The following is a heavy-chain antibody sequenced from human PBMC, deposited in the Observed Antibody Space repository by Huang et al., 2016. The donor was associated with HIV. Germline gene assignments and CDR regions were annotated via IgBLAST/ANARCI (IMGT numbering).Heavy chain of an antibody. D-gene: IGHD6-6*01. Sequence: QVQLQQWGAGLFRPSETLSLTCAVYGGSFNGYYWTWIRPYPGKGLEWIGEITHTGDTNYSPSLKSRVTISVDTSKNQFSLRLNSMTAADMAVYYCVRGFSRSRSSCFDYWGQGSLVTVSS. CDR1: GGSFNGYY. CDR2: ITHTGDT. J-gene: IGHJ4*02. V-gene: IGHV4-34*01. CDR3: VRGFSRSRSSCFDY.